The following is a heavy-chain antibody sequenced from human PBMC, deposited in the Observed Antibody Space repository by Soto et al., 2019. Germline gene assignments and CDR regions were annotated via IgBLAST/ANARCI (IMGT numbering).Heavy chain of an antibody. J-gene: IGHJ4*02. D-gene: IGHD6-19*01. CDR1: GFTFSSYA. CDR2: ISYDGSNK. Sequence: QVQLVESRGGVVQPGRSLRLSCAASGFTFSSYAMHWVRQAPGKGLEWVAVISYDGSNKYYADSVKGRFTISRDNSKNTLYLQMNSLRAEDTAVYYCASQYSSGWYAPPDYWGQGTLVTVSS. V-gene: IGHV3-30-3*01. CDR3: ASQYSSGWYAPPDY.